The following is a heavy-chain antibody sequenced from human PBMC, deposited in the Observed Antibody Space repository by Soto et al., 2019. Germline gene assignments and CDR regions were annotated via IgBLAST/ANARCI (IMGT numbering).Heavy chain of an antibody. CDR1: GFTFSSYW. Sequence: GSLRLSCAASGFTFSSYWMHWVRQAPGKGLVWVSRINSDGTTTNYVDSVKGRFTISRDNAKNTVYLQMNSLRAEDTAVYYCASSAWGIYGDYNWGRGTLVTVSS. J-gene: IGHJ4*02. CDR3: ASSAWGIYGDYN. V-gene: IGHV3-74*01. CDR2: INSDGTTT. D-gene: IGHD4-17*01.